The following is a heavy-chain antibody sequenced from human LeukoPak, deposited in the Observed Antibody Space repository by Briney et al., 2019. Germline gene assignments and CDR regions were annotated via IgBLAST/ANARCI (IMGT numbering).Heavy chain of an antibody. CDR1: GFIFSGSW. D-gene: IGHD3-10*01. Sequence: GGSLRLSCTASGFIFSGSWMAWIRQAPGKGPQWVSVISAGGVSLFSGSGSAAYYADSVGGRFTISRDNSKNTLYLQMNSLRADDTAVYYCANMSGVVWFGELRLLLDSWGQGTVVTVSS. CDR2: ISAGGVSLFSGSGSAA. J-gene: IGHJ4*02. CDR3: ANMSGVVWFGELRLLLDS. V-gene: IGHV3-23*01.